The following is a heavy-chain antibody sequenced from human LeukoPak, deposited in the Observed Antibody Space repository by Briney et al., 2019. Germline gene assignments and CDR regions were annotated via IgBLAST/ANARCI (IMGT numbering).Heavy chain of an antibody. D-gene: IGHD2-15*01. CDR2: IFHRGGT. J-gene: IGHJ4*02. Sequence: KPSETLSLTCTVSGGSISPYCWSWIRQPPGKGLEWIGYIFHRGGTSYNPSLKSRILFSVDTSQNQFSLKLNSVTAADTAVYYCVREILYCSGGSCYRGPFDNWGQGTLVTVSA. CDR3: VREILYCSGGSCYRGPFDN. CDR1: GGSISPYC. V-gene: IGHV4-30-4*08.